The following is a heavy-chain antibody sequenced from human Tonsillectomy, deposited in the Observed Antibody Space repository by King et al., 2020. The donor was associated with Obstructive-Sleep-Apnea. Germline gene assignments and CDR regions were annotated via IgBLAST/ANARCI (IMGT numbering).Heavy chain of an antibody. CDR2: ISYDGNNK. CDR3: AKDRGYSFGYIDYYFDY. CDR1: RFTFSSYS. D-gene: IGHD5-18*01. Sequence: VQLVESGGGVVQPGRSLRLSCAASRFTFSSYSMHWVRRAPGKGLEWVAIISYDGNNKYYPDSVKGRFTISRDNSKNTLFLQMNSLRTEDTAVYYCAKDRGYSFGYIDYYFDYWGQGTLVTVSS. V-gene: IGHV3-30-3*01. J-gene: IGHJ4*02.